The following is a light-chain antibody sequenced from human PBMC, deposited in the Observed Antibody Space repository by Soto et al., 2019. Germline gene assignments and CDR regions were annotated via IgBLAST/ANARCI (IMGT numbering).Light chain of an antibody. Sequence: DIQMTQSPSTLSASVGDRVTITCRASQSISSWLAWYHQKPGKAPKLLIYKASSLESGVPSRFSGSGSGTEFTITISSLQPDDFATYYCQQYNSFPTFGQGTKVEIK. CDR2: KAS. J-gene: IGKJ1*01. CDR3: QQYNSFPT. V-gene: IGKV1-5*03. CDR1: QSISSW.